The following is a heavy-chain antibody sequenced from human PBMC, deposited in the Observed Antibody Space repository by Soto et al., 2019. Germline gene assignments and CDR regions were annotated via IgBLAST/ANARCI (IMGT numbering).Heavy chain of an antibody. J-gene: IGHJ4*02. D-gene: IGHD3-9*01. Sequence: GESLKISCKSSGYSFTDYWIGWVRQMPGKGLEWMGIIYPGDSDARYSPSFQGQVTISVDTSINTAFLRWNSLTASDTAMYYCARQADYDILTGYFYYFDYWGQGSLVTVSS. CDR2: IYPGDSDA. V-gene: IGHV5-51*01. CDR1: GYSFTDYW. CDR3: ARQADYDILTGYFYYFDY.